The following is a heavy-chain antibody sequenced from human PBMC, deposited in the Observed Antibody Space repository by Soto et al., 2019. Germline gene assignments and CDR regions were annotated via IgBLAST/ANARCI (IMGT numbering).Heavy chain of an antibody. CDR2: IDEYGSTI. Sequence: GGSLRLSCAASGFTFSSYWMHWARQVPGKGLLWVSRIDEYGSTINYADSVKGRFTISRDNARNTLYLEMNSLRAEDTALYYCTRDIGGKGAYWGPGXLVTVSS. V-gene: IGHV3-74*01. CDR1: GFTFSSYW. CDR3: TRDIGGKGAY. J-gene: IGHJ4*02. D-gene: IGHD3-10*01.